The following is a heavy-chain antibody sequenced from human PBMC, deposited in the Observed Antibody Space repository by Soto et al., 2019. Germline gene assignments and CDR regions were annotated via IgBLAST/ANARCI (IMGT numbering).Heavy chain of an antibody. CDR2: IYYSGST. J-gene: IGHJ4*02. V-gene: IGHV4-59*08. Sequence: SETLSLTCAVSGDSVISNWWWGWVRQSPGKGLEWIGHIYYSGSTNYNPSLKSRVTISVDTSKNQFSLKLRSVTAADTAVYYCARHWALGPPPDYWGQGTLVTVSS. CDR3: ARHWALGPPPDY. CDR1: GDSVISNWW. D-gene: IGHD3-16*01.